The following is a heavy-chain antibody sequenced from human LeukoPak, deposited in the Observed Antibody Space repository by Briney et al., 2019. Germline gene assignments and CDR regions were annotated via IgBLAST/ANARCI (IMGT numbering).Heavy chain of an antibody. Sequence: PSETLSLTCTVSGGSISSSSYYWGWIRQPPGKGLEWIGSIYYSGSTYYNPSLKSRVTISVDTSKNQFSLKLSSVTAADTAVYYCARVRRIAAHGWNVPRASTFDYWGQGTPVTVSS. D-gene: IGHD6-13*01. CDR3: ARVRRIAAHGWNVPRASTFDY. J-gene: IGHJ4*02. CDR1: GGSISSSSYY. CDR2: IYYSGST. V-gene: IGHV4-39*07.